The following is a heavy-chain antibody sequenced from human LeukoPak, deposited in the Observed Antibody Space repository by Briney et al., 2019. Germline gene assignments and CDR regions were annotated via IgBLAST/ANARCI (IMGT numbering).Heavy chain of an antibody. CDR1: GFTFSSYA. CDR3: ASGIAAAGTEYFQH. J-gene: IGHJ1*01. CDR2: ISYDGSNK. Sequence: QSGGSLRLSCAASGFTFSSYAMHWVRQAPGKGLEWVAVISYDGSNKYYADSVKGRFTISRDNSKNTLYLQMNSLRAEDTAVYYCASGIAAAGTEYFQHWGQGTLVTVSS. V-gene: IGHV3-30*04. D-gene: IGHD6-13*01.